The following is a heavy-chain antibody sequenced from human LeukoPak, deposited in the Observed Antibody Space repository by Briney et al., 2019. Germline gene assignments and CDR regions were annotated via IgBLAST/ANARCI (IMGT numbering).Heavy chain of an antibody. CDR1: GGTFSSYA. CDR3: ARRGYCSGGSCPYLGYYYYMDV. V-gene: IGHV1-69*06. J-gene: IGHJ6*03. Sequence: GASVKVSCKASGGTFSSYAISWVRQAPGQGLEWMGGIIPIFGTANYAQKFQGRVTITADKSTSTAYMELSSLRSEDTAVYYCARRGYCSGGSCPYLGYYYYMDVWGKGTTVTVSS. CDR2: IIPIFGTA. D-gene: IGHD2-15*01.